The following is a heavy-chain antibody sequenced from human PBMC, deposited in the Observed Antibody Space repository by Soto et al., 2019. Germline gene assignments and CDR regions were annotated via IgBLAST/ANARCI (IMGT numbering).Heavy chain of an antibody. D-gene: IGHD5-12*01. CDR1: GGTFSSYA. CDR3: ARDKRGRDGYNFGTRYYYGMDV. Sequence: QVQLVQSGAEVKKPGSSVKVSCKPSGGTFSSYAISWVRQAPGQGLEWMGGIIPIFGTPNYAQKFQDRDTITADESTGKSYMELSSLRSEDTAVYYCARDKRGRDGYNFGTRYYYGMDVWGQGTTVTVSS. J-gene: IGHJ6*02. CDR2: IIPIFGTP. V-gene: IGHV1-69*01.